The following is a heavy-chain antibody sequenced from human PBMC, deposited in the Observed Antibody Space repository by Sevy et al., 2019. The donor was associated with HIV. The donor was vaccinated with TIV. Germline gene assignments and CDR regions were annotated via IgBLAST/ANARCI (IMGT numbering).Heavy chain of an antibody. J-gene: IGHJ4*02. CDR1: GFTFSSFA. D-gene: IGHD1-26*01. Sequence: GESLKISCAASGFTFSSFAMSWVRHIPGKGLEWVSTINGRGASAYYADSVKGRFTLSRDNSNNTVFLQMNRLRDEDTAVYYCARPTPRIAPSSAAFFDYWGQGTLVTVSS. CDR3: ARPTPRIAPSSAAFFDY. CDR2: INGRGASA. V-gene: IGHV3-23*01.